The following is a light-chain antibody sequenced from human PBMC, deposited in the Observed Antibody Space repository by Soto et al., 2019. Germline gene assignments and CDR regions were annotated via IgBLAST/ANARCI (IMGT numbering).Light chain of an antibody. J-gene: IGLJ6*01. CDR3: ASYAGSRTYV. V-gene: IGLV2-23*02. Sequence: QSVVTQPASVSGSPGQSVTISCSGSDIGNYNLVSWYQHLPGRAPKLLIFEVTKRPSGISDRFSGSKSASTASLTISGLQAEDEGDYYCASYAGSRTYVFGSGTKLTVL. CDR2: EVT. CDR1: SDIGNYNL.